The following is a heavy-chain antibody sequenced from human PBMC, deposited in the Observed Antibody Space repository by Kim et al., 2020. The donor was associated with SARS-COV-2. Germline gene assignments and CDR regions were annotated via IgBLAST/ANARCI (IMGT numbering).Heavy chain of an antibody. J-gene: IGHJ6*01. CDR1: GFTFSSYG. V-gene: IGHV3-33*05. CDR2: ISYDGSNK. D-gene: IGHD3-10*01. Sequence: GGSLRLSCAASGFTFSSYGIHWVRQAPGTGLEWVAVISYDGSNKYYADSVKGRFTISRDNSKNTLYLQMNSLRAEDTAVYYCASDQVLRGVIPYYYYGM. CDR3: ASDQVLRGVIPYYYYGM.